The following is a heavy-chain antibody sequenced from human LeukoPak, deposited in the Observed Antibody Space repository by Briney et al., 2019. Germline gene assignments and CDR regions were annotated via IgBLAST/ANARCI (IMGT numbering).Heavy chain of an antibody. CDR1: GFTFSSYS. V-gene: IGHV3-21*01. D-gene: IGHD2-15*01. CDR3: ARDQGYCSGGSCYQTQDWFDP. J-gene: IGHJ5*02. CDR2: ISSSSSYI. Sequence: GGSLRLSCAASGFTFSSYSMNWVRQAPGKGLEWVSSISSSSSYIYYADSVKGRFTISRDNAKNSLYLQMDSLRAEDTAVYYCARDQGYCSGGSCYQTQDWFDPWGQGTLVTVSS.